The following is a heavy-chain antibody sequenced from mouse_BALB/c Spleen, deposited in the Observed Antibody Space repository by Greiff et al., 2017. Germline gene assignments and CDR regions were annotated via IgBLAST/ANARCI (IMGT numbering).Heavy chain of an antibody. CDR1: GFTFSSFG. Sequence: EVQRVESGGGLVQPGGSRKLSCAASGFTFSSFGMHWVRQAPEKGLEWVAHISSGSSTIYYADTVKGRFTISRDNPKNTLFLQMTSLRSEDTAMYYCAINYDYDDYFDYWGQGTTLTVSA. J-gene: IGHJ2*01. V-gene: IGHV5-17*02. CDR3: AINYDYDDYFDY. CDR2: ISSGSSTI. D-gene: IGHD2-4*01.